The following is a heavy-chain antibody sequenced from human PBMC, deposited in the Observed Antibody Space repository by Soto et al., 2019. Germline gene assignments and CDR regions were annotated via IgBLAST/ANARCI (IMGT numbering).Heavy chain of an antibody. CDR3: VRSYDI. V-gene: IGHV3-74*01. Sequence: EVQLVESGGGLVQPGGSLRLSCAASGFSFSSYWMHWVRQAPGKGLVWVSRVKTDGSLTNYADSVKGRFTISRDNAKNMVYLQMNSLRAEDTAVYYCVRSYDIWGQGTMVTVSS. J-gene: IGHJ3*02. CDR2: VKTDGSLT. CDR1: GFSFSSYW.